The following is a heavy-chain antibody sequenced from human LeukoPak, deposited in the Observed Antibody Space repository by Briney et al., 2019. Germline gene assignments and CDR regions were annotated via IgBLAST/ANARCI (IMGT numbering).Heavy chain of an antibody. CDR3: SLAAAVYGPFDY. J-gene: IGHJ4*02. CDR1: GGSISGSSYY. D-gene: IGHD6-13*01. CDR2: IYYSGST. V-gene: IGHV4-39*01. Sequence: SETLSLTCTVSGGSISGSSYYWGWIRQPPGKGLEWIGSIYYSGSTYYNPSLKSRVTISVDTSKNQFSLKLSSVTATDTAVYYCSLAAAVYGPFDYWGQGTLVTVSS.